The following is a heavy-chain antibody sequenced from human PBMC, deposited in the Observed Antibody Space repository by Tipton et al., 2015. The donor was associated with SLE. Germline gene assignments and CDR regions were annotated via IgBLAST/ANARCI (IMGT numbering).Heavy chain of an antibody. CDR1: GGSSSAYY. Sequence: TLSLTCALYGGSSSAYYWSWIRQPPGKGLEWIGEINHSGDTTYNPSLKSRVTISVDTSKNEFSPKLRSVTAADTAMYYCVRGVSSPGAAGFWGQGTLVSVSS. CDR3: VRGVSSPGAAGF. CDR2: INHSGDT. D-gene: IGHD2-8*02. J-gene: IGHJ4*02. V-gene: IGHV4-34*01.